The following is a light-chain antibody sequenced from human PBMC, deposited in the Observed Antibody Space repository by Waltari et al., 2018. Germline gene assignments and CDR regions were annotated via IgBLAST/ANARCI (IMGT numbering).Light chain of an antibody. V-gene: IGLV2-14*01. J-gene: IGLJ2*01. CDR1: SSDVGGYNH. CDR2: DVS. Sequence: QSALTQLASVSGSPGQSITISCTGTSSDVGGYNHVSWYQQDPGKVPKLIIYDVSERPSGVSYRFSGSKSGNTASLTISGVQAEDETDYYCSSYTNRNTLIFGGGTKLTVL. CDR3: SSYTNRNTLI.